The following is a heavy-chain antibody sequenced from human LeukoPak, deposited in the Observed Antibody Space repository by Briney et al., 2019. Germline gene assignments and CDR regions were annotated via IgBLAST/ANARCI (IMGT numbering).Heavy chain of an antibody. D-gene: IGHD3-9*01. CDR1: GGSFSGYY. V-gene: IGHV4-34*01. Sequence: SETLSLTCAVYGGSFSGYYWSWIRQPPGKGLEWIGEINHSGSTNYNPSLKSRVTISVDTSKNQFSLKLSSVTAADTAVYYRARGLGRWILTGYYPLYFDYWGQGTLVTVSS. CDR2: INHSGST. CDR3: ARGLGRWILTGYYPLYFDY. J-gene: IGHJ4*02.